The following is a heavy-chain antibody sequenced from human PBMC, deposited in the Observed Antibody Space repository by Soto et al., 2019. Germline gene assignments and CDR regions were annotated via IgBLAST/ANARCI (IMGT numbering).Heavy chain of an antibody. CDR1: GLTFSIYW. J-gene: IGHJ4*02. CDR3: ASAYYYDTSGYSPGGY. CDR2: IKQDGSQK. Sequence: VGSLRLSCAASGLTFSIYWMSWVRQAPGKGLEWVANIKQDGSQKYYVDSVKGRFTISRDNAKNSLYLQMNSLRVEDTAVYYCASAYYYDTSGYSPGGYCGQGTLVTVSS. D-gene: IGHD3-22*01. V-gene: IGHV3-7*01.